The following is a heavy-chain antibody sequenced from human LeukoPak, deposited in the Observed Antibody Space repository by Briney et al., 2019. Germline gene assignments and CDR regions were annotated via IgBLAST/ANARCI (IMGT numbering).Heavy chain of an antibody. V-gene: IGHV3-7*01. CDR1: GFTFSTYT. J-gene: IGHJ6*02. Sequence: PGGSLRLSCAASGFTFSTYTMSWVRQAPGKGLEWVANIKQDGSEKYYVDSVKGRFTISRDNAKNSLYLQMNSLRAEDTAVYYCARDKTRYYYYYGMDVWGQGTAVTVSS. CDR3: ARDKTRYYYYYGMDV. CDR2: IKQDGSEK.